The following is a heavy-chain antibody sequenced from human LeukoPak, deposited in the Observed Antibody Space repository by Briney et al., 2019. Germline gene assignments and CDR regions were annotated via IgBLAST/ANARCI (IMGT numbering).Heavy chain of an antibody. J-gene: IGHJ5*02. CDR2: IYYSGST. V-gene: IGHV4-31*03. Sequence: SETLSDTCTVSGGSISSGGYYWSWIRQHPGKGLEWIGYIYYSGSTYYNPSLKSRVTISVDTSKNQFSLKLSSVTAADTAVYYCARGFSFYSSWFDPWGQGTLVTVSS. CDR1: GGSISSGGYY. CDR3: ARGFSFYSSWFDP. D-gene: IGHD4-11*01.